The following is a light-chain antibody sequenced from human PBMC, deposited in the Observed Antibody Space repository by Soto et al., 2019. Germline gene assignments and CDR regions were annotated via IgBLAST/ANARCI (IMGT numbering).Light chain of an antibody. CDR3: QQYGHSPIT. CDR1: QSVNTN. V-gene: IGKV3-20*01. Sequence: EIVLTQSPGTLSLSPGERATLYCRASQSVNTNLAWYQQKPGQAPRLLISGASSRATGIPDRFSGSGSGTDFTLTISRLEPEDFALYYCQQYGHSPITFGQGTRLEIK. CDR2: GAS. J-gene: IGKJ5*01.